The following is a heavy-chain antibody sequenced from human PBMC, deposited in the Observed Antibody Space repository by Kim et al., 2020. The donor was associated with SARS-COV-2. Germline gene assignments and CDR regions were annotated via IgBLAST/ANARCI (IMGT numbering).Heavy chain of an antibody. Sequence: GGSLRLSCAASGFTFSSYGMHWVRQAPGKGLEWVAVIWYDGSNKYYADSVKGRFTISRDNSKNTLYLQMNSLRAEDTAVYYCARDQGGGGWFGELLPLGPEGKAGLSDYWGQGTLVTVSS. CDR2: IWYDGSNK. J-gene: IGHJ4*02. D-gene: IGHD3-10*01. V-gene: IGHV3-33*01. CDR1: GFTFSSYG. CDR3: ARDQGGGGWFGELLPLGPEGKAGLSDY.